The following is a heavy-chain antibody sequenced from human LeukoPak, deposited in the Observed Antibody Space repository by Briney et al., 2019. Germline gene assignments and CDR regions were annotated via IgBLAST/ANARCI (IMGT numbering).Heavy chain of an antibody. D-gene: IGHD1-14*01. CDR1: GYTFTSYG. CDR3: ARSEYSGNWFDP. Sequence: ASVKVSCEASGYTFTSYGISWVRQAPGQGLEWMGWISAYNGNTNYAQKLQGRVTMTTDTSTSTAYMELRSLRSDDTAVYYCARSEYSGNWFDPWGQGTLVTVSS. V-gene: IGHV1-18*01. J-gene: IGHJ5*02. CDR2: ISAYNGNT.